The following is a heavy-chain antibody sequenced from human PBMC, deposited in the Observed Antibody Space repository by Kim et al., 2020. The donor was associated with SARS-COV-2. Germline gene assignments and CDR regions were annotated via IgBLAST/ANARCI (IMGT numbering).Heavy chain of an antibody. CDR2: IWYDGSNK. Sequence: GGSLRLSCAASGFTFSIYGMHWVRQAPGKGLEWVAVIWYDGSNKYYADSVKGRFTISRDNSKNTLYLQMNSLRAEDTAVYYCARDTPLEWLLVGYMDVWGKGTTVTVSS. J-gene: IGHJ6*03. CDR1: GFTFSIYG. D-gene: IGHD3-3*01. CDR3: ARDTPLEWLLVGYMDV. V-gene: IGHV3-33*01.